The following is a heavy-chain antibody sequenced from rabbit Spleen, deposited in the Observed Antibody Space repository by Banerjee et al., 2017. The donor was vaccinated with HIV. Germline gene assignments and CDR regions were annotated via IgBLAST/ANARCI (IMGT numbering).Heavy chain of an antibody. J-gene: IGHJ6*01. CDR2: IDAGSGGST. Sequence: QSLEESGGGLVKPGAYLTLTCKASGFSFNSGYDMCWVRQAPGKGLEWIACIDAGSGGSTYYASWAKGRFTISKTSSTTVTLQMTSLTAADTATYFCGRGYGAPTWAIELWGPGTLVTVS. CDR3: GRGYGAPTWAIEL. CDR1: GFSFNSGYD. V-gene: IGHV1S40*01. D-gene: IGHD6-1*01.